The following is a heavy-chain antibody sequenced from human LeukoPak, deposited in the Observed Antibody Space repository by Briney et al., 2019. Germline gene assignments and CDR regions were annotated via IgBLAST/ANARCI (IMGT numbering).Heavy chain of an antibody. D-gene: IGHD3-16*01. V-gene: IGHV3-21*01. J-gene: IGHJ3*02. CDR3: ARARGRSINDAFDI. CDR2: ISTRSTYI. CDR1: GLTFNKYW. Sequence: GGSLRLSCEASGLTFNKYWMTWVRQAPGKGLEWVSCISTRSTYIYYADSVKGRFTISRDNAKNSLYLQMNSLRAEDTAVYYCARARGRSINDAFDIWGQGTMVTVSS.